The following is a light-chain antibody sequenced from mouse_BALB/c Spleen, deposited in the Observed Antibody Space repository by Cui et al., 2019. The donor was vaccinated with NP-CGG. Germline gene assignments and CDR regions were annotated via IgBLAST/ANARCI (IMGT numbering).Light chain of an antibody. CDR1: TGAVTTSNH. CDR3: ALWYSNHWV. V-gene: IGLV1*01. J-gene: IGLJ1*01. Sequence: QAVVTPESALTTSPGETVTLTCRSSTGAVTTSNHANWVQEKPDHLFTGLIGGTNNRAPGVPARFSGSLIGDKSALTIAGAQTEDEAIYFCALWYSNHWVFGGGTKLTVL. CDR2: GTN.